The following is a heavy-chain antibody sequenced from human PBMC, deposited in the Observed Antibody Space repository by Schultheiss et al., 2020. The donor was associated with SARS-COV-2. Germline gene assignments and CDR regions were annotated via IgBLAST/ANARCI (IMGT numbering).Heavy chain of an antibody. CDR3: ARVDSGGNY. CDR1: GGSISSYY. J-gene: IGHJ4*02. V-gene: IGHV4-59*08. Sequence: SETLSLTCTVSGGSISSYYWSWIRQPPGKGLEWIGYIYYSGSTNHNPSLKSRVTMSVDTSKNQFSLKLSSVTAADTAVYYCARVDSGGNYWGQGTLVTVSS. CDR2: IYYSGST. D-gene: IGHD2-15*01.